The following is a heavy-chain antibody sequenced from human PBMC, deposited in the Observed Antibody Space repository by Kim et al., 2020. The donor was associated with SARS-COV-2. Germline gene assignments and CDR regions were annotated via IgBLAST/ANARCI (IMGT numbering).Heavy chain of an antibody. CDR3: AKAQSDFFPDY. D-gene: IGHD3-3*01. CDR2: ISGSGDST. V-gene: IGHV3-23*01. Sequence: GGSLRLSCTASGFTFSNFAMTWVRQAPGKGLFWVSAISGSGDSTYYADSVKGRFTISRDNSGNTLYLQMNSLRAEDTAIYYCAKAQSDFFPDYWGQGTLVTVSS. J-gene: IGHJ4*02. CDR1: GFTFSNFA.